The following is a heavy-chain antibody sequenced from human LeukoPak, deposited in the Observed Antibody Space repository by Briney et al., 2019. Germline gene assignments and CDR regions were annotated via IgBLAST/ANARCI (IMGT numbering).Heavy chain of an antibody. CDR2: IHTSGST. J-gene: IGHJ4*02. CDR1: GGSISSYY. Sequence: SETLSLTCIVSGGSISSYYWSWIRQPAGKGLEWIGQIHTSGSTNYNPSLKSRVAMSVDTSKNQFSLELSSVTAADTAVYYCAGRAQTTGWTFDYWGQGALVTVSS. D-gene: IGHD6-19*01. V-gene: IGHV4-4*07. CDR3: AGRAQTTGWTFDY.